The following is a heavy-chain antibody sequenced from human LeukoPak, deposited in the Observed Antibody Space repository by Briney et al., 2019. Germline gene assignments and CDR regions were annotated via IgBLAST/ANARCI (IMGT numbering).Heavy chain of an antibody. CDR1: GGSFSGYY. CDR2: IYYSGST. J-gene: IGHJ4*02. V-gene: IGHV4-34*01. Sequence: SETLSLTCAVYGGSFSGYYWSWIRQPPGKGLEWIGSIYYSGSTYYNPSLKSRVTISVDTSKNQFSLKLSSVTAADTAVYYCARWVTTVTTGFDYWGQGTLVTVSS. CDR3: ARWVTTVTTGFDY. D-gene: IGHD4-17*01.